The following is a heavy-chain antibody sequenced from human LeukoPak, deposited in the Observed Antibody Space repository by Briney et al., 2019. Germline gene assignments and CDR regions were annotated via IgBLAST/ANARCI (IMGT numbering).Heavy chain of an antibody. Sequence: GGSLRLSCATSGFTFRSYWMTWVRKAPGKGLEWVAHIKQDGSEIYYVDSVKGRFTISRDNAKNSLYLQMNSLRAEDTAVYYCARVSGRYFDYWGQGTPVTVSS. CDR2: IKQDGSEI. D-gene: IGHD3-10*01. V-gene: IGHV3-7*01. J-gene: IGHJ4*02. CDR1: GFTFRSYW. CDR3: ARVSGRYFDY.